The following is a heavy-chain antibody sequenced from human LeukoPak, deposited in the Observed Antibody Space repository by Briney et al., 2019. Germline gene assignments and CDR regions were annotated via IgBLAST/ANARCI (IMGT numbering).Heavy chain of an antibody. J-gene: IGHJ5*02. CDR1: GGSISSSSYY. D-gene: IGHD2-15*01. V-gene: IGHV4-39*02. CDR3: ASGGGYCSGGSCYSGNWFDP. Sequence: SETLSLTCSVSGGSISSSSYYWGWIRQPPGKGLEWIVGIYYGGSTYYTPSLKSRLTISVDTSKNHFSLRLSSVTAADTAVYYCASGGGYCSGGSCYSGNWFDPWGQGTLVTVSA. CDR2: IYYGGST.